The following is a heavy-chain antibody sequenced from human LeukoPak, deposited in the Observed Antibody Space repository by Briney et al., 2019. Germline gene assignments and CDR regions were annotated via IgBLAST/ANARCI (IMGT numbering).Heavy chain of an antibody. D-gene: IGHD3-10*01. CDR2: ISYSGST. J-gene: IGHJ5*02. V-gene: IGHV4-59*01. CDR3: ARDNYREVTNFDP. CDR1: GGSIHGYF. Sequence: SETLSLTCAVFGGSIHGYFWSWFRQPPEKGLEGIGYISYSGSTNYNPPLKSRVSISVDTSKSQFSLRLSSVTAADTAVYYCARDNYREVTNFDPWGQGTLVTVSS.